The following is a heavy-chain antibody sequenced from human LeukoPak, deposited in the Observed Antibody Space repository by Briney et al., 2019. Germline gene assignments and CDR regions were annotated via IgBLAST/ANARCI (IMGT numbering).Heavy chain of an antibody. CDR3: VRGFGIITPYSFDY. D-gene: IGHD3-22*01. CDR1: AFSFSDYN. CDR2: IHWNGGST. J-gene: IGHJ4*02. V-gene: IGHV3-20*04. Sequence: GGSLRLSCAASAFSFSDYNMNWVRQAPGKGLEWVSGIHWNGGSTRYAESVKGRFTISRDNTKNFPYLQMNSLRAEDTALYYCVRGFGIITPYSFDYWGQGTLVTVSS.